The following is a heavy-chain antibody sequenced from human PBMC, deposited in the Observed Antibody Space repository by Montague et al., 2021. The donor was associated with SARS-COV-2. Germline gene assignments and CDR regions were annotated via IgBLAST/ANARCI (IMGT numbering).Heavy chain of an antibody. CDR2: SYYSGTT. Sequence: SETLSLTCAVSGVSITSTNWWSLVRQPPGKGLEWIGSSYYSGTTYDNPSLRSQVTMSVDTSKTQFSLKMNSVTAADTAVYYCARGSYGSGSYHAFDIWSQGTVVAVSS. CDR3: ARGSYGSGSYHAFDI. D-gene: IGHD3-10*01. V-gene: IGHV4-39*01. CDR1: GVSITSTNW. J-gene: IGHJ3*02.